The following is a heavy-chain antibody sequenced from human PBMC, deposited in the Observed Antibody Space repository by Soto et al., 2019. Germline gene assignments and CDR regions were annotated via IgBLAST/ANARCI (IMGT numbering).Heavy chain of an antibody. CDR2: INPNSGGT. V-gene: IGHV1-2*04. J-gene: IGHJ3*02. Sequence: ASVKVSCKASGYTFTGYYMHWVRQAPGQGLEWMGWINPNSGGTNYAQKFQGWVTMTRDTSISTAYMELSRLRSDDTAVYYCAVKGFIYDSNGFDAFDIWGQGXMVTVS. CDR1: GYTFTGYY. CDR3: AVKGFIYDSNGFDAFDI. D-gene: IGHD3-22*01.